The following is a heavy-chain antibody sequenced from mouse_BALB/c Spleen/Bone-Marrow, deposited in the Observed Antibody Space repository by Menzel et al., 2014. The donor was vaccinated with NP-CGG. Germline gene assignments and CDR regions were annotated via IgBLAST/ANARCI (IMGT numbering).Heavy chain of an antibody. V-gene: IGHV1S41*01. J-gene: IGHJ4*01. Sequence: DLVKPGASVKLSCKASGYTFTSYWINWIKQRPRQGPEWIRRIAPGSGSSYYDEMSKGTATPTVDTSSSTAYIQLSSLASEDSAVYFCARSYCGRAMDYWGQGTSVTVSS. CDR2: IAPGSGSS. CDR1: GYTFTSYW. CDR3: ARSYCGRAMDY. D-gene: IGHD1-1*01.